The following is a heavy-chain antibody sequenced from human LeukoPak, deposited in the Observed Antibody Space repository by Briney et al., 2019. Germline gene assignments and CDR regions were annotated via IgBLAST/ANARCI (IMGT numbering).Heavy chain of an antibody. CDR2: INWNGGST. V-gene: IGHV3-20*03. CDR1: TSGDYH. D-gene: IGHD6-19*01. CDR3: ARDLKYSSGWSYFDY. J-gene: IGHJ4*02. Sequence: TSGDYHWSWIRQPPGKGLEWVSGINWNGGSTGYADSVKGRFTISRDNAKNSLYLQMNSLRAEDTALYYCARDLKYSSGWSYFDYWGQGTLVTVSS.